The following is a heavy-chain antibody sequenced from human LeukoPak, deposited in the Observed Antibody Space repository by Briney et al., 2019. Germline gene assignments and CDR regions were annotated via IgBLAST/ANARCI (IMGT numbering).Heavy chain of an antibody. J-gene: IGHJ5*02. CDR1: GYTFTTYD. V-gene: IGHV1-8*03. D-gene: IGHD3-10*01. Sequence: GASVKVSCKASGYTFTTYDINWVRQATGQGLEGRGWMNPDSGITGYAQRFQGRVTITWDTSISTAYMELSSLRSEDTAMYYCAKNYFGSGTYSPHVSWGQGTLVTVSS. CDR2: MNPDSGIT. CDR3: AKNYFGSGTYSPHVS.